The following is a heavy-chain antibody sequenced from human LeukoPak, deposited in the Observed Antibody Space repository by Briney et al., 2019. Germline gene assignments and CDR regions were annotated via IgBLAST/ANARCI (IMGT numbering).Heavy chain of an antibody. V-gene: IGHV4-59*01. CDR2: IYYSGTT. CDR1: GGSISSYY. J-gene: IGHJ4*02. D-gene: IGHD6-13*01. Sequence: PSETLSLTCTVSGGSISSYYWSWIRQPPGKGLEWIGYIYYSGTTNYNPSLKSRVTISVDTSKNQFSLKLSSVTAADTAVYYCARGVYIVAAQYGYWGQGTLVTGSS. CDR3: ARGVYIVAAQYGY.